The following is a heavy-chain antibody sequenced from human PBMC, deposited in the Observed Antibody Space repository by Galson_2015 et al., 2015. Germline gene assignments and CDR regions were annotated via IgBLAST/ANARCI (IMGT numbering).Heavy chain of an antibody. V-gene: IGHV1-18*01. D-gene: IGHD3-22*01. Sequence: SVKVSCKASGYTFTSYGISWVRQAPGQGLEWMGWISAYNGKTNYAQKLQGRVTMTTDTSTSTAYMELRSLRSDDTAVYYCASGLVSSYYYDSCGYYYYWGQGTLVTVSS. J-gene: IGHJ4*02. CDR3: ASGLVSSYYYDSCGYYYY. CDR2: ISAYNGKT. CDR1: GYTFTSYG.